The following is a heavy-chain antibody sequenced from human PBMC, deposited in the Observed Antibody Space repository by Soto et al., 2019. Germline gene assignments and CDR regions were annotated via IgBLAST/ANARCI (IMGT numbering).Heavy chain of an antibody. CDR1: GYTFTSYG. J-gene: IGHJ6*02. V-gene: IGHV1-18*01. D-gene: IGHD6-19*01. CDR3: ARDGYSSGFLYYYYYGIDV. Sequence: ASVKVSCKASGYTFTSYGISWVRQAPGQGLEWMGWISAYNGNTNYAQKLQGRVTMTTDTSTSTAYMELRSLRSDDTAVYYCARDGYSSGFLYYYYYGIDVWGQGTTVTVSS. CDR2: ISAYNGNT.